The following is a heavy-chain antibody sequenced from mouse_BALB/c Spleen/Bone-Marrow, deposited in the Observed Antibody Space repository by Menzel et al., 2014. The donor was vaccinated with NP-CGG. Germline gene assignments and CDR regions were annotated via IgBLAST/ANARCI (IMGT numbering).Heavy chain of an antibody. J-gene: IGHJ4*01. CDR3: SRSFITTAYYAMDY. V-gene: IGHV1-55*01. Sequence: VKLMESGAELVKPGASVKMSRKASGYTFTSYWINWVKQRPGQGLEWIGDIYPGRGITNYNEKFKSKATLTLDTSSSTAYMQLSSLTSEDSAVYYCSRSFITTAYYAMDYWGQGTSVTVSS. D-gene: IGHD1-2*01. CDR1: GYTFTSYW. CDR2: IYPGRGIT.